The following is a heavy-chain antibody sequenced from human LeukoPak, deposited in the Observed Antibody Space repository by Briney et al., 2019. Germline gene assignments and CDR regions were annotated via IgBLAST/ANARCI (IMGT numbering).Heavy chain of an antibody. Sequence: ASVKVSCKAYGYTFTGFYIHWVRQAPGQGLEWMGWINPNSGGTNYAQKFQDRVTMTRDTSISTAYMELSRLRSDDTAVYYCARSGDIVVVPAAIVSEYFQHWGQGTLVTVSS. J-gene: IGHJ1*01. CDR2: INPNSGGT. D-gene: IGHD2-2*01. V-gene: IGHV1-2*02. CDR3: ARSGDIVVVPAAIVSEYFQH. CDR1: GYTFTGFY.